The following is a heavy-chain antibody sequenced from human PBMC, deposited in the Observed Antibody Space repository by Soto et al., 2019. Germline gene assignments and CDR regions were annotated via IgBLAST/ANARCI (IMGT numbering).Heavy chain of an antibody. D-gene: IGHD3-22*01. V-gene: IGHV1-2*04. CDR2: INPNSGGT. J-gene: IGHJ6*02. CDR1: GYTFTGYY. Sequence: ASVKVSCKASGYTFTGYYMHWVRQAPGQGLEWMGWINPNSGGTNYAQKFQGWVTMTRDTSISTAYMELSRLRSDDTAVYYCARSDYYYDSSGYYDDYYYGMDVWGQGTTVTVSS. CDR3: ARSDYYYDSSGYYDDYYYGMDV.